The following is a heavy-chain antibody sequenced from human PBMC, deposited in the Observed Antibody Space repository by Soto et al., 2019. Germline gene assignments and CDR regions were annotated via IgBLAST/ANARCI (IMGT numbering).Heavy chain of an antibody. CDR3: AHRGYMYGNWDHGYFDY. Sequence: QITLKESGPTRVKPTQTLALTCTFSGFSLTTSGVGVAWIRKTPGKALEWLAVIYWDDDKRYSPSLMSRLTITNATTKNQVVLTMANMDPVHTGTYFCAHRGYMYGNWDHGYFDYWGQETLVTVSS. CDR2: IYWDDDK. V-gene: IGHV2-5*02. CDR1: GFSLTTSGVG. D-gene: IGHD5-18*01. J-gene: IGHJ4*02.